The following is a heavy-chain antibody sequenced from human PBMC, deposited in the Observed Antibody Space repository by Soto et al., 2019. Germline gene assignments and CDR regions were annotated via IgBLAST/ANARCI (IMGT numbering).Heavy chain of an antibody. CDR3: ARGGGTSPFDY. CDR2: INGGNGNT. CDR1: GYTFTNYA. D-gene: IGHD2-15*01. V-gene: IGHV1-3*01. Sequence: ASVKVSCKASGYTFTNYAIHWVRQAPGQRLEWMGWINGGNGNTKYSQNFQGRVTITRDTSASTAYMELSSLRSEDTTVYYCARGGGTSPFDYWGQGTLVTVSS. J-gene: IGHJ4*02.